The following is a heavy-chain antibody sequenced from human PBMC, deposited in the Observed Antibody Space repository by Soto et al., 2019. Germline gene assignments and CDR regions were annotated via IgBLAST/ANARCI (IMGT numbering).Heavy chain of an antibody. CDR1: GFSLSTSGVG. V-gene: IGHV2-5*01. J-gene: IGHJ3*02. CDR3: ARGLATLPVFAFDI. D-gene: IGHD6-6*01. Sequence: SGPTLVNPTQTLTLTCSFSGFSLSTSGVGVGWIRQSPGKALEWLALIYWSGDEHYRPSLKSRLSIIKDTSKNHVVLIMTDMDPVDTATYYCARGLATLPVFAFDIWGQGTMVTVSS. CDR2: IYWSGDE.